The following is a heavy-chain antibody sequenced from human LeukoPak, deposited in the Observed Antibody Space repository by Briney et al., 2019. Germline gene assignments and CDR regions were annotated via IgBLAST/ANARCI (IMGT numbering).Heavy chain of an antibody. V-gene: IGHV4-59*12. J-gene: IGHJ5*02. CDR2: IYFTGST. D-gene: IGHD2-2*01. CDR1: GGSISTYY. Sequence: SETLSLTCTVSGGSISTYYWSWIRQPPGRGLEWIGYIYFTGSTNYNPSLKSRVTISVDTSKNQFSLKLSSVTAADTAVYYCARGGGVVVVPAENLDNWFDPWGQGTLVTVSS. CDR3: ARGGGVVVVPAENLDNWFDP.